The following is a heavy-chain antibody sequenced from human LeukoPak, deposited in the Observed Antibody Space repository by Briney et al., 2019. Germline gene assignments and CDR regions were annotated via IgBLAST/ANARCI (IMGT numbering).Heavy chain of an antibody. CDR2: VVTTTT. J-gene: IGHJ4*02. CDR3: ARDTTVASGMQF. CDR1: GGSISTYS. Sequence: ASETLSLTCTVSGGSISTYSWTWVRQSPGKGLEWIGSVVTTTTKYSPALRSRVAISVDTSKSQFSLRLESVTTADTAVYYCARDTTVASGMQFWGQGALVTVSS. D-gene: IGHD6-19*01. V-gene: IGHV4-4*07.